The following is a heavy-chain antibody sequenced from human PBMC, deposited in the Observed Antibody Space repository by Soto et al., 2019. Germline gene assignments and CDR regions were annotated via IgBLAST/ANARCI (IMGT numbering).Heavy chain of an antibody. V-gene: IGHV6-1*01. CDR2: TYYRSKWYN. J-gene: IGHJ6*02. D-gene: IGHD6-13*01. CDR3: ARASSSSWYDNYYYGIDV. Sequence: SKTLSLTCAISGESVSSNSAAWNWIRQSPSRGLEWLGRTYYRSKWYNDYAVSVKSRLTINPDTSKNQFSLQLNSVTPEDTAGYYCARASSSSWYDNYYYGIDVCGQVTSVTVSS. CDR1: GESVSSNSAA.